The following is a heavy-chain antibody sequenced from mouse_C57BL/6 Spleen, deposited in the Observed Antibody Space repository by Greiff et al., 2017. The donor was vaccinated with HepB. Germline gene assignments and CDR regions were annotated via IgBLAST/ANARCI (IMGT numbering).Heavy chain of an antibody. CDR3: ARGSSGYDYFDY. J-gene: IGHJ2*01. D-gene: IGHD3-2*02. CDR2: IDPSDSYT. CDR1: GYTFTSYW. Sequence: QVQLQQPGAELVKPGASVKLSCKASGYTFTSYWMQWVKQRPGQGLEWIGEIDPSDSYTNYNQKFKGKATLTVDTSSSTAYMQLSSLTSEDSAVYYCARGSSGYDYFDYWGQGTTLTVSS. V-gene: IGHV1-50*01.